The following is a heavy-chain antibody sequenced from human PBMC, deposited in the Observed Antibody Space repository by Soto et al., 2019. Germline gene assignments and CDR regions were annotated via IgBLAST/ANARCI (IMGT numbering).Heavy chain of an antibody. CDR2: ISYDGSNK. D-gene: IGHD2-15*01. Sequence: VQLVESGGYLVQPGGSLRLSCAASGFTFSSYGMHWVRQAPGKGLEWVAVISYDGSNKYYTDSVKGRFTISRDNSKNTLYLQMDSLRAEDTTVYCCAKDLGSCSGGSCYYFDYWGQGTLVTVSS. CDR3: AKDLGSCSGGSCYYFDY. V-gene: IGHV3-30*18. J-gene: IGHJ4*02. CDR1: GFTFSSYG.